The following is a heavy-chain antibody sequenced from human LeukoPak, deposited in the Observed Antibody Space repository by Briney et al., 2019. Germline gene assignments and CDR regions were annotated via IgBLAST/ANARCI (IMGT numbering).Heavy chain of an antibody. CDR2: IIPIFGTT. Sequence: GASVKVSCNASGGTFSSYVISWVRQAPGQGLEWMGGIIPIFGTTNYAQNFQGRVTITADESTSTTNMELSSLRSEDTAVYYCARVPDYYGSGSYDHYCYMDVWGKGTTVTISS. CDR3: ARVPDYYGSGSYDHYCYMDV. J-gene: IGHJ6*03. D-gene: IGHD3-10*01. CDR1: GGTFSSYV. V-gene: IGHV1-69*13.